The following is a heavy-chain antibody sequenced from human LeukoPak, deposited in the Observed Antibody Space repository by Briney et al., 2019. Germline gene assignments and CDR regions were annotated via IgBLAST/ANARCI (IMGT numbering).Heavy chain of an antibody. Sequence: GESLKISCKGSGYSFTSYWIGWVRQMPGKGLEWMGIIYPGDSDTRYSPSFQGQVTISADKSISTAYLQWSSLKASDTAMYYRARLHRRYSGYESSDYWGQGTLVTVSS. J-gene: IGHJ4*02. D-gene: IGHD5-12*01. CDR3: ARLHRRYSGYESSDY. V-gene: IGHV5-51*01. CDR2: IYPGDSDT. CDR1: GYSFTSYW.